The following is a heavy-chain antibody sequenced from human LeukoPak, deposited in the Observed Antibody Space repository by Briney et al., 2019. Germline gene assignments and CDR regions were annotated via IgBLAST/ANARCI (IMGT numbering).Heavy chain of an antibody. Sequence: GGSLRLSCAASGFTVSSNYMSWVRQAPGKGLEWVSVIYSGGSTYYADSVKGRFTISRDNSKSTLYLQMNSLRAEDTAVYYCARDLPSYDYVWGSYRHGAFDIWGQGTMVTVSS. D-gene: IGHD3-16*02. CDR3: ARDLPSYDYVWGSYRHGAFDI. V-gene: IGHV3-53*01. J-gene: IGHJ3*02. CDR1: GFTVSSNY. CDR2: IYSGGST.